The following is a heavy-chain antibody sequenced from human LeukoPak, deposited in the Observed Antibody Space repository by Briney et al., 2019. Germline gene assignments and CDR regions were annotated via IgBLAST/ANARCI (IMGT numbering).Heavy chain of an antibody. CDR3: ARWLTALDS. CDR1: GFTFSDYG. CDR2: VSYHGRDQ. V-gene: IGHV3-30*03. J-gene: IGHJ5*01. D-gene: IGHD5-18*01. Sequence: GRSLRLSCEASGFTFSDYGLHWVRQAPGKGLEWVAFVSYHGRDQYYADALKGRFTVSRDNGKNTLYLQMNSLTTEDTAVYYCARWLTALDSWGQGTRVTVSS.